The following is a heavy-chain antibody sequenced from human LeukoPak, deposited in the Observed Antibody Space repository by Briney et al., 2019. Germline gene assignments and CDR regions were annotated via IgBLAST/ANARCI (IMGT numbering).Heavy chain of an antibody. CDR3: AREGGYYGSGYYFGY. D-gene: IGHD3-10*01. CDR2: INHSGST. J-gene: IGHJ4*02. Sequence: SETLSLTCAVYGGSFSGYYWSWIRRPPGKGLEWIGEINHSGSTNYNPSLKSRVTIPVDTSKNQFSLKLSSVTAADTAVYYCAREGGYYGSGYYFGYWGQGTLVTVSS. CDR1: GGSFSGYY. V-gene: IGHV4-34*01.